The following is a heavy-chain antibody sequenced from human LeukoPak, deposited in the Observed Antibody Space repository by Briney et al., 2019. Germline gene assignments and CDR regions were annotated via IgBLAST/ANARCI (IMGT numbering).Heavy chain of an antibody. J-gene: IGHJ3*02. CDR1: GASISSYY. D-gene: IGHD3-10*01. Sequence: SETLSLTCSVSGASISSYYWSWIRQPPGKGLEWIGYIYYSGSTNYNPSLKSRVTISVDTSKNQFSLKLSSVTAADTAVYYCARVMLLWFGELSLDAFDIWGQGTMVTVSS. V-gene: IGHV4-59*01. CDR3: ARVMLLWFGELSLDAFDI. CDR2: IYYSGST.